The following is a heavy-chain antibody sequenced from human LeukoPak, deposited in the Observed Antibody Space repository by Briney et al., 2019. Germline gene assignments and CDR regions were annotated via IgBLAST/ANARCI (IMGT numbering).Heavy chain of an antibody. Sequence: ASVKVSCKASGYIFTTYDINWVRLAPGQGLEWMAWMNPNTGNTGFAQKFQGRVTVSRNTDISTAYMELNSLRSEDTAVYYCARGRNNYGGNSEIEYWGQGTLVTVSS. D-gene: IGHD4-23*01. J-gene: IGHJ4*02. CDR3: ARGRNNYGGNSEIEY. V-gene: IGHV1-8*03. CDR2: MNPNTGNT. CDR1: GYIFTTYD.